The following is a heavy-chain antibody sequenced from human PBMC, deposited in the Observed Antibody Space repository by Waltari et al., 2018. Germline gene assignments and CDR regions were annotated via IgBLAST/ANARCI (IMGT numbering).Heavy chain of an antibody. V-gene: IGHV1-69*13. CDR2: IIPIFGTA. Sequence: QVQLVQSGAAVKKPGSSVKVSCKASGGTFSSYAISWVRQAPGQGLEWMGGIIPIFGTANYAQKFQGRVTITADESTSTAYMELSSLRSEDTAVYYCASRGEILDSGSYYSPLYYGMDVWGQGTTITVSS. CDR1: GGTFSSYA. D-gene: IGHD3-10*01. J-gene: IGHJ6*02. CDR3: ASRGEILDSGSYYSPLYYGMDV.